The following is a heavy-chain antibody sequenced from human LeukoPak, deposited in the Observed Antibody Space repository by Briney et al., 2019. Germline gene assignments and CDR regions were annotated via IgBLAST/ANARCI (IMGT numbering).Heavy chain of an antibody. Sequence: GASVKVSCKASGYTFTSYDINWVRQATGQGLEWMGWMNPNSGNTGYAQKFQGRVTMTRNTSISKAYMELSSLRSEDTAVYYCARVLTNGDLPGYWGQGTLVTVSS. CDR3: ARVLTNGDLPGY. D-gene: IGHD3-10*01. CDR2: MNPNSGNT. J-gene: IGHJ4*02. CDR1: GYTFTSYD. V-gene: IGHV1-8*01.